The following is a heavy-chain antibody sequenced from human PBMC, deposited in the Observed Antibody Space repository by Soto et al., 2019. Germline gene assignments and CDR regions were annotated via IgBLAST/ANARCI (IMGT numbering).Heavy chain of an antibody. CDR1: GFTFSSYS. CDR2: ISSSSSYI. Sequence: EVQLVESGGGLVKPGGSLRLSCAASGFTFSSYSMNWVRQAPGKGLEWVSSISSSSSYIYYADSVKGRFTISRDNAKNXLYRQMNSLRAEDTAVYYCASHPRNSSGYWYYFDYWGQGTLVTVSS. J-gene: IGHJ4*02. D-gene: IGHD3-22*01. CDR3: ASHPRNSSGYWYYFDY. V-gene: IGHV3-21*01.